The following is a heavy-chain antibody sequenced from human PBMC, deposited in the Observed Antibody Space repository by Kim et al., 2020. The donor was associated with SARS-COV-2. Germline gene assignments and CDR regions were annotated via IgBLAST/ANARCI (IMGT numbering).Heavy chain of an antibody. CDR2: IYYSGST. D-gene: IGHD3-3*01. CDR3: ACLTIFGGVYN. Sequence: SETLSLTCTVSGGSISSSSYYWGWIRQPPGKGLEWIGSIYYSGSTYYNPSLKSRVTISVDTSKNQFSLKLSSVTAADTAVVYCACLTIFGGVYNWGKGTL. CDR1: GGSISSSSYY. V-gene: IGHV4-39*01. J-gene: IGHJ4*02.